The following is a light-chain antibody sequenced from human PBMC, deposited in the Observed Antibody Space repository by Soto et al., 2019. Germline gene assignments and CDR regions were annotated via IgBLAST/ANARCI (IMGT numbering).Light chain of an antibody. CDR3: QQYNSYSVT. V-gene: IGKV1-5*01. CDR1: QSISSW. CDR2: DAS. Sequence: DIPMTQSPSTLSASVGDRVTITCRASQSISSWLAWYQQKPGKAPKLLIYDASSLESGVPSRFSGSGSATEFTLTISSLQPDDFATYYCQQYNSYSVTFGQGTKVEIK. J-gene: IGKJ1*01.